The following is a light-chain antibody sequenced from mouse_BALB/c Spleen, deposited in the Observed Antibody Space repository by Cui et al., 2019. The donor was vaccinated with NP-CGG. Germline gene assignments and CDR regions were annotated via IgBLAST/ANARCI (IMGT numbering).Light chain of an antibody. Sequence: ALVSQETVHTTSPGETVTLTCRSSTGAVTTSNYANWVQEKPDHLFTGLIGGTNNRAPGVPARFSGSLIGDKAALTITGAQTEDEAIYFCALWYSNHWVFGGGTKLTVL. CDR3: ALWYSNHWV. V-gene: IGLV1*01. CDR2: GTN. CDR1: TGAVTTSNY. J-gene: IGLJ1*01.